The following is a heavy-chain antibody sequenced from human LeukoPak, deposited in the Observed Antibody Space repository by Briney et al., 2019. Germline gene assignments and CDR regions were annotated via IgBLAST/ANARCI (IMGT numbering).Heavy chain of an antibody. CDR3: AKKPAGFNP. CDR1: GFTFSSDA. J-gene: IGHJ5*02. V-gene: IGHV3-23*01. D-gene: IGHD1-14*01. Sequence: GGSLRLSCAASGFTFSSDAMAWVRQAPGKGLEWVSSIDGSGGFTYYADSVKGRFTISRDNSKNTLYLQMNSLRAEDTAIYYCAKKPAGFNPWGQGTLVTVSS. CDR2: IDGSGGFT.